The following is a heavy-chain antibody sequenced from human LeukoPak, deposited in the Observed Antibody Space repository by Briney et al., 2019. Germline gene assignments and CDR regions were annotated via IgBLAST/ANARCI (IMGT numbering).Heavy chain of an antibody. J-gene: IGHJ3*01. Sequence: GGSLRLSCVASGFTFSTYAMSWVRQAPGKGLEWISAISGGGDSTYYADSVRGRFTISRDNSKNRLDLQMNSLRAEDTAVYFCARRDNNDRYPGIDVFPFWGQGTMVTVSS. V-gene: IGHV3-23*01. D-gene: IGHD3-16*02. CDR1: GFTFSTYA. CDR3: ARRDNNDRYPGIDVFPF. CDR2: ISGGGDST.